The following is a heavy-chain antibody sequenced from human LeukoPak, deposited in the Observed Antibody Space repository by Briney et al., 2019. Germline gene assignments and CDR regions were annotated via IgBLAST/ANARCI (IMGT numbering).Heavy chain of an antibody. D-gene: IGHD3-3*01. CDR1: GYTFTSYY. Sequence: ASVTVSCTASGYTFTSYYMHWVRQAPGQGLEWMGIINPSGGSTSYAQKFQGRVTMTTDTSTSTAYMELRSLRSDDTAVYYCARVRSWSGYTAEYFQHWGQGTLVTVSS. CDR3: ARVRSWSGYTAEYFQH. J-gene: IGHJ1*01. CDR2: INPSGGST. V-gene: IGHV1-46*01.